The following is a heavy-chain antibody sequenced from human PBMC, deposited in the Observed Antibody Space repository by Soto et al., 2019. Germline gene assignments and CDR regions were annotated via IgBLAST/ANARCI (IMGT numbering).Heavy chain of an antibody. J-gene: IGHJ4*02. CDR3: ARVSGWYYFDY. D-gene: IGHD6-19*01. V-gene: IGHV1-3*01. CDR2: INAGNGNT. Sequence: QVQLVQSGAEVKKPGASVKVSCKASGYTFTSYAMHWVRQAPGQRLEWMGWINAGNGNTKYSQKFLGRVTITRDTSASTAYMELSSLRSEDTAVYYCARVSGWYYFDYWGQGTLVTVSS. CDR1: GYTFTSYA.